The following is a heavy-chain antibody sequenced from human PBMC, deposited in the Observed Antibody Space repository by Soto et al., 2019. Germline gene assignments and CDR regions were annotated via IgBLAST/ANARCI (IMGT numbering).Heavy chain of an antibody. V-gene: IGHV4-39*07. D-gene: IGHD3-10*02. CDR2: IHYGEAD. Sequence: QVQLLESGPGVVKTSETLFLTCTVSVGSMNRWCVYWHWFRQPPGKGLGVIGNIHYGEADKYNPSLRSRLTVSADSSKNQFALKLNSVTAADTAVSYCALCQRGPWYFELWGRAT. CDR1: VGSMNRWCVY. CDR3: ALCQRGPWYFEL. J-gene: IGHJ2*01.